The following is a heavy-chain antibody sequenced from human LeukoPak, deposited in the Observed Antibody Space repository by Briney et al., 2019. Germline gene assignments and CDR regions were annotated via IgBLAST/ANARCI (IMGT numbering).Heavy chain of an antibody. CDR1: GFTFSSYW. CDR2: INTDGSN. V-gene: IGHV3-74*01. CDR3: ARVGYNYGYDY. D-gene: IGHD5-18*01. J-gene: IGHJ4*02. Sequence: GGSLRLSCAASGFTFSSYWMHWVRQAPGKGLVWVSRINTDGSNYYADSVKGRFTISRDNAKNTLYLQMNSLRADDTAVYYCARVGYNYGYDYWGQGTLVTVFS.